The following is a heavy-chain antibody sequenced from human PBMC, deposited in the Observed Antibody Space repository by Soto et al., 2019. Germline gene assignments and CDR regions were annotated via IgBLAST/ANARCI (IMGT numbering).Heavy chain of an antibody. CDR3: ARGGGYSGYDLDS. V-gene: IGHV3-33*01. D-gene: IGHD5-12*01. CDR2: IWYDGSNK. CDR1: GFTFSSYG. J-gene: IGHJ5*01. Sequence: QVQLVESGGGVVQPGRSLRLSCAASGFTFSSYGMHWVRQAPGKGLEWVAVIWYDGSNKYYADSVKGRFTISRDNSKNSVYLQMHCLRAEDRAVDYCARGGGYSGYDLDSLGQGTLVTVSS.